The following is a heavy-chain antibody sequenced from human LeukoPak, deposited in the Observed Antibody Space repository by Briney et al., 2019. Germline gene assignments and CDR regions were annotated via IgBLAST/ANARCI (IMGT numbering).Heavy chain of an antibody. D-gene: IGHD5-12*01. CDR2: INPNSGGT. J-gene: IGHJ4*02. CDR3: ARDRAVATIGGVDY. Sequence: ASVKVSCKASGYSFTSYYITWVRQAAGQGLEWMGWINPNSGGTNYAQKFQGRVTMTRDTSISTAYMELSRLRSDDTAVYYCARDRAVATIGGVDYWGQGTLVTVSS. CDR1: GYSFTSYY. V-gene: IGHV1-2*02.